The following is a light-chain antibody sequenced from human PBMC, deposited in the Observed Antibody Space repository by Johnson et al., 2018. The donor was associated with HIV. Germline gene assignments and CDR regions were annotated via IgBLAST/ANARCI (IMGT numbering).Light chain of an antibody. CDR3: AAWDDSLNGPYV. CDR1: SSNIGSNT. V-gene: IGLV1-44*01. J-gene: IGLJ1*01. Sequence: QSVLTQPPSASGTPGQRVTISCSGSSSNIGSNTVNWYQQLPGTAPKLLIYRNNQRPSGVPDRFSGSKSGTSASLAISGLQAEAEADYYCAAWDDSLNGPYVFGTGTKVTVL. CDR2: RNN.